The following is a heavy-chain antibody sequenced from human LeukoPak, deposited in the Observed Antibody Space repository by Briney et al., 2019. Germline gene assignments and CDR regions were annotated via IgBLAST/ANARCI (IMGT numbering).Heavy chain of an antibody. Sequence: GASVKVSCKASGYTFTGYYMHWARQAPGQGLEWMGWINPNSGGTNYAQKFQGRVTMTRDTSISTAYMELSRLRSDDTAVYYCASDDDYGDYGGAFDIWGQGTMATVSS. CDR2: INPNSGGT. J-gene: IGHJ3*02. CDR1: GYTFTGYY. D-gene: IGHD4-17*01. V-gene: IGHV1-2*02. CDR3: ASDDDYGDYGGAFDI.